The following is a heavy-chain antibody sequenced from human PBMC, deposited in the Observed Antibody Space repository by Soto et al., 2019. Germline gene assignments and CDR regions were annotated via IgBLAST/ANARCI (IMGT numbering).Heavy chain of an antibody. CDR3: AGYAPPIDY. Sequence: PSQILSLTCTVSGGSISSSSYYWGWIRQPPGKGLEWIGSIYYSGSTYYNPSLKSRVTISVDTSKNQFSLKLSSVTAADTAVYYCAGYAPPIDYWGQGTLVTVSS. J-gene: IGHJ4*02. D-gene: IGHD2-2*01. CDR2: IYYSGST. V-gene: IGHV4-39*01. CDR1: GGSISSSSYY.